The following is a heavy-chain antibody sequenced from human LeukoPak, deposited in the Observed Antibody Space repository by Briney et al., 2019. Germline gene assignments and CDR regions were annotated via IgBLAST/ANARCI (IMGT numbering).Heavy chain of an antibody. D-gene: IGHD6-19*01. Sequence: SETLSLTCAVYGGSFSGYYWSWIRQPPGKGLEWIGEINHSGSTNYNPSLKSRVTISVDTSKNQFSLKLSSVTAADTAVYYCARRGWYMSFDYWGQGTLVTVSS. J-gene: IGHJ4*02. CDR2: INHSGST. CDR3: ARRGWYMSFDY. V-gene: IGHV4-34*01. CDR1: GGSFSGYY.